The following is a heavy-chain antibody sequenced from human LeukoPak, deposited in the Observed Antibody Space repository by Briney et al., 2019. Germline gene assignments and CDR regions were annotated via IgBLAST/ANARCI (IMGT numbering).Heavy chain of an antibody. CDR2: IYYSGST. V-gene: IGHV4-59*01. Sequence: SEALSLICTGSCGSISSYYWSWIRQPPGERLEWIGYIYYSGSTNYNPSLKSRVTISVHTSKNQFSLKVSSVTAADTAVYYCARDRGPRFDYWGQGTLVTVSS. CDR3: ARDRGPRFDY. CDR1: CGSISSYY. J-gene: IGHJ4*02.